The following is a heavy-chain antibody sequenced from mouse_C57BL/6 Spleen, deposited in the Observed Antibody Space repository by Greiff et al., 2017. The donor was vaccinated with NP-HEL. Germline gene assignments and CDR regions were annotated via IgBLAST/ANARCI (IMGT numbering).Heavy chain of an antibody. CDR1: GYTFTSYG. Sequence: QVQLQQSGAELASPGASVKLSCKASGYTFTSYGISWVKQRTGQGLEWIGEIYPRSGNTYYNEKFKGKATLTADKSSSTAYMELRSLTSEDSAVYFCARRDYGYDGYAMDYWGQGTSVTVSS. D-gene: IGHD2-2*01. CDR2: IYPRSGNT. J-gene: IGHJ4*01. CDR3: ARRDYGYDGYAMDY. V-gene: IGHV1-81*01.